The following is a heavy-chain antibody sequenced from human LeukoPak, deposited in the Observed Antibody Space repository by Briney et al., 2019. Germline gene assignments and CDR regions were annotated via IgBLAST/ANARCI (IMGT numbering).Heavy chain of an antibody. V-gene: IGHV1-46*01. D-gene: IGHD3-22*01. J-gene: IGHJ3*02. Sequence: ASVKVSCKASGYTFTSYYMHWVRQAPGQGLEWMGIINPSGGSTSYAQKFQGRVPMTRDMSTSTVYMELSSLRSEDTAVYYCARDYDSSGYYGDAFDIWGQGTMVTVSS. CDR3: ARDYDSSGYYGDAFDI. CDR1: GYTFTSYY. CDR2: INPSGGST.